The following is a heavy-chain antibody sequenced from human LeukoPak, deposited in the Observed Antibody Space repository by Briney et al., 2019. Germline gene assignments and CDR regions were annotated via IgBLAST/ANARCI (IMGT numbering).Heavy chain of an antibody. J-gene: IGHJ6*03. Sequence: PSETLSLTCTVSGGSISSSSYYWGWIRQPPGKGLEWIGSIYYSGSTYYNPSLKSRVTISVDTSKNQFSLKLSSVTAADTAVYYCARGSGRYYYGSGSYSPYYYYMDVWGKGTTVTISS. CDR2: IYYSGST. D-gene: IGHD3-10*01. CDR3: ARGSGRYYYGSGSYSPYYYYMDV. V-gene: IGHV4-39*07. CDR1: GGSISSSSYY.